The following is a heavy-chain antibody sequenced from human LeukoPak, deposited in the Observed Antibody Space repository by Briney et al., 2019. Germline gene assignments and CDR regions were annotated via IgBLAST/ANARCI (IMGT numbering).Heavy chain of an antibody. J-gene: IGHJ4*02. CDR1: GGSLSSYY. CDR3: ARVRYSDVLTGYYGDGYFDY. V-gene: IGHV4-59*01. Sequence: SETLSLTCTVSGGSLSSYYWSWIRQPPGKGLEWIGYINYTRSTHQPPSLKSRVTISVDTSKNQFSLKLSSVTAADTAVYYCARVRYSDVLTGYYGDGYFDYWGEGTLVTVSP. D-gene: IGHD3-9*01. CDR2: INYTRST.